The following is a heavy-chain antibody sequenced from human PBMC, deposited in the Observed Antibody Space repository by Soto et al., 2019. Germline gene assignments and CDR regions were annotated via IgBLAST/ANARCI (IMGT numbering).Heavy chain of an antibody. Sequence: GGSLRLSCAASGFTFSSYWMHWVRQAPGKGLVWVSKISGDGRTATYADSVKARFTISRDNAKNTLYLQMSNLSAEDAALYYCARLYCSDTSCYEKYFDYWGQGTLVTVSS. J-gene: IGHJ4*02. CDR2: ISGDGRTA. CDR1: GFTFSSYW. CDR3: ARLYCSDTSCYEKYFDY. D-gene: IGHD2-2*01. V-gene: IGHV3-74*01.